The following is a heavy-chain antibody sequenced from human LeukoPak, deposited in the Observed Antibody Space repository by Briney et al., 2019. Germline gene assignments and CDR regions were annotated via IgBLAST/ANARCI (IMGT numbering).Heavy chain of an antibody. CDR2: IYYSGST. CDR3: ASGSRWLRYYYGMDV. V-gene: IGHV4-39*07. J-gene: IGHJ6*02. Sequence: PSETLSLTCTVSGGSISSSSYYWGWIRQPPGKGLEWIGSIYYSGSTYYNPSLKSRVTISVDTSKNQFSLKLSSVTAADTAVYYCASGSRWLRYYYGMDVWGQGTTVTVSS. D-gene: IGHD5-12*01. CDR1: GGSISSSSYY.